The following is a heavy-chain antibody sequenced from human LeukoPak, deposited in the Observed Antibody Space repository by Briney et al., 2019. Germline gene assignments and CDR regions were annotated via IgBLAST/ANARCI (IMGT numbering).Heavy chain of an antibody. CDR1: GFTFSSYS. CDR2: ISSSSSYI. D-gene: IGHD3-10*01. Sequence: GGSLRLSCAASGFTFSSYSMNWVRQAPGKGLEWVSSISSSSSYIYYADSVKGRFTISRDNAKNSLYLQMNSLRAEDTAVYYCASSGELDAFDIWGQGTMVTVSS. V-gene: IGHV3-21*04. CDR3: ASSGELDAFDI. J-gene: IGHJ3*02.